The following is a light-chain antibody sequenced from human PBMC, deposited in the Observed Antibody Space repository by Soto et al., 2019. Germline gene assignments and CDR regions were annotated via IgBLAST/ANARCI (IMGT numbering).Light chain of an antibody. CDR3: QQSYKTPRS. CDR2: ATS. Sequence: DIQMTQSPPSLSASVGDRVTITCRASQSLSGYLNWYQQKPGMAPKLLIYATSHLHSAVPSRFSGSGSGRIFSLTISSLQPEDSATYYCQQSYKTPRSFGQGTKLEIK. V-gene: IGKV1-39*01. CDR1: QSLSGY. J-gene: IGKJ2*01.